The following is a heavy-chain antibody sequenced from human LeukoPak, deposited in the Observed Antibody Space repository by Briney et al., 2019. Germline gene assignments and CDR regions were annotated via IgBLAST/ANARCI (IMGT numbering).Heavy chain of an antibody. CDR2: ISSSSSTI. Sequence: PGGSLRLSFAASGFTFSSYSMNWVRQAPGKGLEWVSYISSSSSTIYYADSVKGRFTISRDNAKNSLYLQMNSLRAEDTAVYYCAVGDSGYDYPNWFDPWGQGTLVTVSS. V-gene: IGHV3-48*01. CDR1: GFTFSSYS. CDR3: AVGDSGYDYPNWFDP. J-gene: IGHJ5*02. D-gene: IGHD5-12*01.